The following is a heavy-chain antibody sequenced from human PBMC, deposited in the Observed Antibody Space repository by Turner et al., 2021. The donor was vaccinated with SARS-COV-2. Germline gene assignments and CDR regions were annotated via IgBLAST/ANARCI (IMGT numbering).Heavy chain of an antibody. V-gene: IGHV3-53*01. CDR1: GFTVSSNY. Sequence: EVQLVESGGGLIQPGGSLRLPCAASGFTVSSNYMTWVRPAPGKGLEWVSVIYSGGSTYYAGSVKGRFTISRDNSKNTLYLQMNSLRAEDTAVYYCARDLMEVVGMDVWGQGTTVTVSS. CDR3: ARDLMEVVGMDV. D-gene: IGHD3-3*01. CDR2: IYSGGST. J-gene: IGHJ6*02.